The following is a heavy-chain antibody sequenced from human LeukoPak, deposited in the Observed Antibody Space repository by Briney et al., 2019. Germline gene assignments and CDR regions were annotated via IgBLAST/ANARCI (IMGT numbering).Heavy chain of an antibody. Sequence: GGSLRLSCAASGFTFTNYAMSWVRQAPGKGLEWVSAISSSGSDTYYADPVKGRFTVSRDNFRNTLYLQMNSLRAEDTAVYYCARDPRNLYCSSTSCSRFDYWGQGTLVTVSS. CDR1: GFTFTNYA. J-gene: IGHJ4*02. D-gene: IGHD2-2*01. V-gene: IGHV3-23*01. CDR3: ARDPRNLYCSSTSCSRFDY. CDR2: ISSSGSDT.